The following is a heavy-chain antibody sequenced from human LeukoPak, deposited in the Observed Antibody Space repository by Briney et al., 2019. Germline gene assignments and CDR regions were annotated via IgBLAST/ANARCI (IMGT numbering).Heavy chain of an antibody. CDR1: GGSISNYY. J-gene: IGHJ4*02. CDR2: IYYSGSGST. D-gene: IGHD2/OR15-2a*01. CDR3: AGHHPRNTVDF. V-gene: IGHV4-59*08. Sequence: SETLSLTCTVSGGSISNYYWTWIRQSPEGLEWIGYIYYSGSGSTNYNPSLKSRVTISVDTSKNQLSLKLSSVTAADTAVYYCAGHHPRNTVDFWGQGTLVTVSS.